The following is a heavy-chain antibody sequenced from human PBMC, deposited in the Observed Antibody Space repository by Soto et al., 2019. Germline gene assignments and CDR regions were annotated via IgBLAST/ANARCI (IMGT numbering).Heavy chain of an antibody. CDR1: GLTFGSRA. J-gene: IGHJ4*02. CDR3: ARGSTDSYPGSRIFDF. Sequence: EVQLVESGGGLVQPGGSLRLSCVASGLTFGSRAMTWVRQAPGEGLQWVSTITDTGGDEKYADSVRGRFVISRDNSKKTLYLQMTSLTAEDSAMYYCARGSTDSYPGSRIFDFWGRGTLVTVSS. D-gene: IGHD3-10*01. CDR2: ITDTGGDE. V-gene: IGHV3-23*04.